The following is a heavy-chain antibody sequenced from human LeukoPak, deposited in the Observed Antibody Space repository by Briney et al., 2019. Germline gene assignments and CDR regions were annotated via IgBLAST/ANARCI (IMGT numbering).Heavy chain of an antibody. CDR3: ARGDESVSSTSCSV. D-gene: IGHD2-2*01. CDR1: GGSIIRNNW. CDR2: IHHDGRT. Sequence: PSGTLSLTCAVSGGSIIRNNWWSWVRQTPGKGLEWIGEIHHDGRTNYNTSLKSRVTISLDKSKNQFSLRLTSVTAADTAMYYCARGDESVSSTSCSVWGQGTRVTVSS. J-gene: IGHJ4*02. V-gene: IGHV4-4*02.